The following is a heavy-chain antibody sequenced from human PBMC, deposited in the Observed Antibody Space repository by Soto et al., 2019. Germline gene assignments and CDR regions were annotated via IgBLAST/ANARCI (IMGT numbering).Heavy chain of an antibody. CDR3: ARRGYCTNGVCPYYYYGMDV. D-gene: IGHD2-8*01. Sequence: EVQLVESGGGLVKPGGSLRLSCAASGFTFSSYSMNWVRQAPGKGLEWVSPISSSSSYIYYADSVKGRFTISRDNAKNSLYLQMNSLRAEDTAVYYCARRGYCTNGVCPYYYYGMDVWGQGTTVTVSS. V-gene: IGHV3-21*01. CDR1: GFTFSSYS. J-gene: IGHJ6*02. CDR2: ISSSSSYI.